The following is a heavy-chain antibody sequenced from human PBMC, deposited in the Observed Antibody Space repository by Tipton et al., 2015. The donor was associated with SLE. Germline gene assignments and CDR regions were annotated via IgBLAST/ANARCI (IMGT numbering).Heavy chain of an antibody. CDR3: ARKQWFGELSAFDI. Sequence: TLSLTCSVSGASIRSHYWSWIRQPPGKGLEWIGYIFYSGYTNYNPSLKSRVTISVDTSNNQFSLKLNSVTAADTAVYYCARKQWFGELSAFDIWGQGTMVTVSS. CDR1: GASIRSHY. J-gene: IGHJ3*02. D-gene: IGHD3-10*01. CDR2: IFYSGYT. V-gene: IGHV4-59*08.